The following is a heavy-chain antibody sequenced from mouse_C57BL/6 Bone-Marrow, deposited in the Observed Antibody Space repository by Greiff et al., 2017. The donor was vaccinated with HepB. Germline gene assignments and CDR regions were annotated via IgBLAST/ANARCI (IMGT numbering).Heavy chain of an antibody. J-gene: IGHJ4*01. CDR1: GYTFTDYY. CDR3: ARWECYYAMDY. D-gene: IGHD4-1*01. Sequence: QVQLQQSGAELVRPGASVKLSCKASGYTFTDYYINWVKQRPGQGLEWIARIYPGSGNTYYNEKFKGKATLTAEKSSSTAYMQLSSLTSEDSAVYFCARWECYYAMDYWGQGTSVTVSS. V-gene: IGHV1-76*01. CDR2: IYPGSGNT.